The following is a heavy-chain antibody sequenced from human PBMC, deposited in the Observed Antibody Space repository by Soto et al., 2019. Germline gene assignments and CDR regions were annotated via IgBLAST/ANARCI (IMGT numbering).Heavy chain of an antibody. V-gene: IGHV3-23*01. D-gene: IGHD2-2*01. J-gene: IGHJ5*02. CDR3: AKDPLGFCSSTRCSGGEDWFDP. Sequence: QPGGSLRLSCAASGFTFSNYAMSWVRQTPGKGLEWVSAISGSGGTTYYADSVKGRFTISRDNSKNTLYLQMNSLRADDTAVYYCAKDPLGFCSSTRCSGGEDWFDPWGQGTLVTVSS. CDR2: ISGSGGTT. CDR1: GFTFSNYA.